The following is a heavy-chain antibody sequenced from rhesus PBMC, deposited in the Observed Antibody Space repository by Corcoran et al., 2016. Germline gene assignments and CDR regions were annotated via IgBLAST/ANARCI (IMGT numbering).Heavy chain of an antibody. J-gene: IGHJ4*01. Sequence: DVQLVESGGGLVKPGGSLRLSCVASGFTFSSHEMHWVRQSPGKGLEWVSVISESGGTIYYADSGKGRFTISRDNAKNSLFLQMNSMRAEDTAVYYCTRDGAAARFDYWGQGVLVTVSS. V-gene: IGHV3-100*02. CDR2: ISESGGTI. CDR3: TRDGAAARFDY. D-gene: IGHD6-25*01. CDR1: GFTFSSHE.